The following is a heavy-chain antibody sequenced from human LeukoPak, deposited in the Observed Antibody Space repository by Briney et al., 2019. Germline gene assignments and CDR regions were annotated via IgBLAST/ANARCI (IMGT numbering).Heavy chain of an antibody. CDR3: ARAGRGEWELSHLDF. D-gene: IGHD1-7*01. J-gene: IGHJ4*02. CDR2: INTNDGDT. CDR1: AYSFTDYY. Sequence: GASVKVSCTASAYSFTDYYVHWVRQAPGQGLEWMGRINTNDGDTNYAQKFRGRVTMTRDTSNNTAYLELGSLRSDDTALYYCARAGRGEWELSHLDFWGQGTLVTVSS. V-gene: IGHV1-2*06.